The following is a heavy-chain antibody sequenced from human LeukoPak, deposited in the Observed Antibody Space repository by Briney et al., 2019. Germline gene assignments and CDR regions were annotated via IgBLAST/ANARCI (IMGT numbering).Heavy chain of an antibody. D-gene: IGHD2/OR15-2a*01. CDR3: ARGLSLSSWRASGAQSGFDY. V-gene: IGHV3-21*01. CDR1: GFTFSSYN. Sequence: GGSLRLSCAASGFTFSSYNINWVRQAPGKGLEWVSSISSSSTYTYYADSVKGRFTISRDNAKNSLYLQMNSLRAEDTAVYYCARGLSLSSWRASGAQSGFDYWGQGTLVTVSS. J-gene: IGHJ4*02. CDR2: ISSSSTYT.